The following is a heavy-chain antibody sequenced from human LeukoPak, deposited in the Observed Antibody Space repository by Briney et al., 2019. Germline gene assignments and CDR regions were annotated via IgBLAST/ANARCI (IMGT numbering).Heavy chain of an antibody. Sequence: GGSLRLSCAASGFAFTTSWMSWVRQAPGKGLEWVANIKKDGSEKIYVDSVKGRFTISRDNAKNSLYLQMNSLRVEDTAVYYCATTNRSPWGQGTQVTVSS. D-gene: IGHD2-8*01. CDR3: ATTNRSP. J-gene: IGHJ5*02. CDR1: GFAFTTSW. V-gene: IGHV3-7*03. CDR2: IKKDGSEK.